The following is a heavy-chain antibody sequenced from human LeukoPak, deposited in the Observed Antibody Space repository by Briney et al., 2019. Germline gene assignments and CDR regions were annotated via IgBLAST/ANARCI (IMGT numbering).Heavy chain of an antibody. CDR3: ARKEQIPRIAVADPHFDY. J-gene: IGHJ4*02. Sequence: PSETLSLTCTVSGGSISSSSYYWGWIRQPPGKGLEWIGSIYYSGSTYYNPSLKSRVTISVDTSKNQFSLKLSSVTAADTAVYYCARKEQIPRIAVADPHFDYWGQGTLVTVSS. CDR2: IYYSGST. V-gene: IGHV4-39*07. D-gene: IGHD6-19*01. CDR1: GGSISSSSYY.